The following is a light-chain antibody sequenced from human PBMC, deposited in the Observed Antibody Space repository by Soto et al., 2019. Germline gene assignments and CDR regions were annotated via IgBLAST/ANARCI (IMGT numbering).Light chain of an antibody. V-gene: IGKV1-5*01. CDR2: DAS. CDR3: QHYNSYSEA. CDR1: QTISSW. Sequence: DIQITQSPSTLSGSVVDRVTITCRASQTISSWLAWYQQKPGKAPKLLIYDASSLESGVPSRFSGSGSGTEFTLTISSLQPDDFATYYCQHYNSYSEAFGQGTKVDIK. J-gene: IGKJ1*01.